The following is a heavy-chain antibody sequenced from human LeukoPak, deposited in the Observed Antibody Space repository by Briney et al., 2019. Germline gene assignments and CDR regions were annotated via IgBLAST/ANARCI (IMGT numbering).Heavy chain of an antibody. D-gene: IGHD3-10*01. CDR1: GGPFSGYY. J-gene: IGHJ4*02. CDR3: ARAPRGFDY. Sequence: PSETLSLTCAVYGGPFSGYYWSWIRQPPGKGLEWIGEINHSGSTNYNPSLKSRVTISVDTSKNQFSLKLSSVTAVDTAAYYCARAPRGFDYWGQGTLVTVSS. CDR2: INHSGST. V-gene: IGHV4-34*01.